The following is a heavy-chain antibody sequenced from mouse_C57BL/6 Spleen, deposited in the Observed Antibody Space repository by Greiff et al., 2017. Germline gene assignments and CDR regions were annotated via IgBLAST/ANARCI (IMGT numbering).Heavy chain of an antibody. D-gene: IGHD2-2*01. CDR2: ISYDGSN. V-gene: IGHV3-6*01. J-gene: IGHJ4*01. Sequence: EVKLMESGPGLVKPSQSLSLTCSVTGYSITSGYYWNWIRQFPGNKLEWMGYISYDGSNNYNPSLKNRISITRDTSKNQFFLKLNSVTTEDTATYYCARGIYYGYDVGYAMDYWGQGTSVTVSS. CDR3: ARGIYYGYDVGYAMDY. CDR1: GYSITSGYY.